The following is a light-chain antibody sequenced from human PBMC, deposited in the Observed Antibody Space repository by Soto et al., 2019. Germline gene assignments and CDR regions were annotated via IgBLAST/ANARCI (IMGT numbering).Light chain of an antibody. CDR2: GAS. Sequence: EIVLTQSPGTLSLSPGERATLSCRASQSISSSYLAWYQQKPGQAPRLLIYGASSRATGIPDRFSGSGSGTDFTLNISRLEPEEFAVYYCQQCGGSPPYAFGQGTKLEIK. V-gene: IGKV3-20*01. CDR1: QSISSSY. J-gene: IGKJ2*01. CDR3: QQCGGSPPYA.